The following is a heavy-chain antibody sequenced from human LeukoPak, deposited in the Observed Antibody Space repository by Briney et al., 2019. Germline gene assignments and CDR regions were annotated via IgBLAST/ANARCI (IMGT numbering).Heavy chain of an antibody. CDR2: IKSKTDGGTT. CDR3: TTDPNHIVATTDFDY. J-gene: IGHJ4*02. D-gene: IGHD5-12*01. Sequence: GGSLRLFCAASGFTFSNAWMSWVRQAPGKGLEWVGRIKSKTDGGTTDYAAPVKGRFTISRDDSKNTLYLQMNSLKTEDTAVYYCTTDPNHIVATTDFDYWGQGTLVTVSS. V-gene: IGHV3-15*01. CDR1: GFTFSNAW.